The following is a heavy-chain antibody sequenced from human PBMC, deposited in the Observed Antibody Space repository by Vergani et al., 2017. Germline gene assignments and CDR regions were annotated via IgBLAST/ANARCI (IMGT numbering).Heavy chain of an antibody. V-gene: IGHV3-23*01. Sequence: EVQLLESGGDLVQPGGSLRLSCAASGFTFIMHAMSWVRQAPGKGLEWVSTLSASDRRTHYADSVKGRFTISRDNSKNTLFLHMNSLRAEDTAVYYCAREGARDSSGYYGYYFDYWGQGTLVTVSS. CDR2: LSASDRRT. D-gene: IGHD3-22*01. J-gene: IGHJ4*02. CDR1: GFTFIMHA. CDR3: AREGARDSSGYYGYYFDY.